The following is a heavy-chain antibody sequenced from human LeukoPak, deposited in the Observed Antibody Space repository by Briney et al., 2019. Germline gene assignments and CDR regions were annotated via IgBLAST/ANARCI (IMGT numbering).Heavy chain of an antibody. D-gene: IGHD5-18*01. J-gene: IGHJ4*02. Sequence: ASVKVFCKASGYNFYSYDINWVRQAPGQGLEWMGWISAYNGNTNYAQKLQGRVTMTTDTSTSTAYMELRSLRSDDTAVYYCAREKSRYKYGYNYWGQGTLVTVSS. CDR3: AREKSRYKYGYNY. V-gene: IGHV1-18*01. CDR1: GYNFYSYD. CDR2: ISAYNGNT.